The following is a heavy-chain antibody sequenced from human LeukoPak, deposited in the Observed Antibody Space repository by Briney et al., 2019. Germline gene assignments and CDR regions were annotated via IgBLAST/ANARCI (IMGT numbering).Heavy chain of an antibody. CDR1: GGSFSGYY. Sequence: SETLSLTCAVYGGSFSGYYWSWIRQPPGKGLEWIGEINRSGSTNYNPSLKSRVTISVDTSKNQFSLKLSSVTAADTAVYYCARFGGGYYYYGMDVWGKGTTVTVSS. V-gene: IGHV4-34*01. CDR3: ARFGGGYYYYGMDV. CDR2: INRSGST. J-gene: IGHJ6*04. D-gene: IGHD3-16*01.